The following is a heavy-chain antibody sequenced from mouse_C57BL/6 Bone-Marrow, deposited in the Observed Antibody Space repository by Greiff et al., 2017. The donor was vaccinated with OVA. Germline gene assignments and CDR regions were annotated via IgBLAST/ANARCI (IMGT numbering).Heavy chain of an antibody. D-gene: IGHD2-2*01. CDR2: ILPGSGST. CDR3: ARMGLWLRRDPFYWYFDV. Sequence: VQLVESGAELMKPGASVKLSCKATGYTFTGYWIEWVKQRPGHGLEWIGEILPGSGSTNYNEKFKGKATFTADTSSNTAYMQLSSLTTEDSAIYYCARMGLWLRRDPFYWYFDVWGTGTTVTVSS. CDR1: GYTFTGYW. V-gene: IGHV1-9*01. J-gene: IGHJ1*03.